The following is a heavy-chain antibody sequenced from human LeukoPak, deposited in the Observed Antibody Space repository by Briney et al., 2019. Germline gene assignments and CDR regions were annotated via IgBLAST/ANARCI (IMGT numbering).Heavy chain of an antibody. Sequence: PGGSLRLSCAASGFTLSGYWMSWVRQAPGKGLEWVARLHADGIERYFVDSVKGRFTISRDNAKNSLYLRMYSLRLDDTAVYYCARGGNSFDYLGQGTLVTVSS. V-gene: IGHV3-7*01. CDR2: LHADGIER. CDR3: ARGGNSFDY. J-gene: IGHJ4*02. CDR1: GFTLSGYW. D-gene: IGHD5-12*01.